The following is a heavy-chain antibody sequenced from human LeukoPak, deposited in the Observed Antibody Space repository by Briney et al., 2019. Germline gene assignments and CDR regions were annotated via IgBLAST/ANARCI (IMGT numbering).Heavy chain of an antibody. Sequence: GGSLRLSCAGSGFTFSSYAMSWGRQAPGKGLGWVSAISDTGATTYDADSVKGRFTISRDNSRSTLYLQMNSLRAEDTALYYCAKDTSIGRYCTNGVCSPFDYWGQGTLVTVSS. CDR3: AKDTSIGRYCTNGVCSPFDY. D-gene: IGHD2-8*01. J-gene: IGHJ4*02. CDR2: ISDTGATT. CDR1: GFTFSSYA. V-gene: IGHV3-23*01.